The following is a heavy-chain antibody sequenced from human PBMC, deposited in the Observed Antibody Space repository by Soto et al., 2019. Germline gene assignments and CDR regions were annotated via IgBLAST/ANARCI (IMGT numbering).Heavy chain of an antibody. CDR1: GCSISSYY. V-gene: IGHV4-59*01. CDR3: ARDHSSSWGYYYYGMDV. CDR2: IYYSGST. J-gene: IGHJ6*02. D-gene: IGHD6-13*01. Sequence: PSATLSLTCTVSGCSISSYYWSWIRQPPGKGLEWIGYIYYSGSTNYNPSLKSRVTISVDTSKNQFSLKLSSVTAADTAVYYCARDHSSSWGYYYYGMDVWGQGTTVT.